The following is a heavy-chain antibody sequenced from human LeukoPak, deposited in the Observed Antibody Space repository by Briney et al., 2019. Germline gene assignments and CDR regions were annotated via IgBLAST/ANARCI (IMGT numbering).Heavy chain of an antibody. V-gene: IGHV3-30*03. D-gene: IGHD4-17*01. CDR1: GFTFSSHD. CDR2: ISYDGGKK. J-gene: IGHJ4*02. CDR3: ARQNGGAEYGDYGH. Sequence: GGSLRLSCAASGFTFSSHDMHWVRQAPGKGLEWVAFISYDGGKKDYADSVKGRFTISRDNSRNTLYLQMTSLRAEDTALYYCARQNGGAEYGDYGHWGQGILVTVSS.